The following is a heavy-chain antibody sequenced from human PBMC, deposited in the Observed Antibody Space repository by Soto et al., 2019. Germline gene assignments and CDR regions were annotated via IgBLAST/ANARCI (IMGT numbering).Heavy chain of an antibody. Sequence: ASVKVSCKASGGTFSSFAISWVRQAPGQGLEWMGGFIPIFATANYAQKFQGRVTITADESTSTAYMELSSLRSDDTAVYYCAAPYGSGSYYNGFDYWGQGTLVTVSS. D-gene: IGHD3-10*01. J-gene: IGHJ4*02. CDR1: GGTFSSFA. CDR2: FIPIFATA. CDR3: AAPYGSGSYYNGFDY. V-gene: IGHV1-69*13.